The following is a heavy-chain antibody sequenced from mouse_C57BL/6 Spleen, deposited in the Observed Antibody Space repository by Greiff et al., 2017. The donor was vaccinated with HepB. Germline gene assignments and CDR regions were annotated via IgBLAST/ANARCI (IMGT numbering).Heavy chain of an antibody. CDR3: ARQGPITTAVAY. V-gene: IGHV3-6*01. D-gene: IGHD1-2*01. Sequence: EVQLQQSGPGLVKPSQSLSLTCSVTGYSITSGYYWNWIRQFPGNKLEWMGYISYDGSNNYNPSLKNRISITRDTSKNHFFLKLNSVTTEDTGTYYWARQGPITTAVAYWGQGTLVTVSA. J-gene: IGHJ3*01. CDR2: ISYDGSN. CDR1: GYSITSGYY.